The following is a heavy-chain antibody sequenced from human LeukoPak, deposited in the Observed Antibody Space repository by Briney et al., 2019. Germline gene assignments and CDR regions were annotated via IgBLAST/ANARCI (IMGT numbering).Heavy chain of an antibody. V-gene: IGHV4-59*12. Sequence: SETLSLTCTVSGGSISSYYWSWIRQPPGKGLEWIGYIYYSGSTNYNPPLKSRVTISVDTSKNQFSLKLSSVTAADTAVYYCAREKFRSRIAVAGALDAFDIWGQGTMVTVSS. CDR1: GGSISSYY. D-gene: IGHD6-19*01. J-gene: IGHJ3*02. CDR3: AREKFRSRIAVAGALDAFDI. CDR2: IYYSGST.